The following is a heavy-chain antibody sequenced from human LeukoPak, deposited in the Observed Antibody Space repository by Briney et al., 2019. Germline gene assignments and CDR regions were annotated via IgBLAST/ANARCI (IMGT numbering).Heavy chain of an antibody. CDR3: TRGPTQQWVYYGMDV. J-gene: IGHJ6*02. D-gene: IGHD5-18*01. CDR2: IRSKGYGGTT. CDR1: GFTFSSYT. V-gene: IGHV3-49*04. Sequence: GGSLRLSCAASGFTFSSYTMSWVRQAPGKGLEWVGSIRSKGYGGTTEYAASVKGRFAISRDDSKSIAYLQMNSLKTEDTAVYYCTRGPTQQWVYYGMDVWGQGTTVIVSS.